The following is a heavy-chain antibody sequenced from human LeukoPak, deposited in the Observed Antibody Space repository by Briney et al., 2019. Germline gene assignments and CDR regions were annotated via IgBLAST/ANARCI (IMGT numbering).Heavy chain of an antibody. Sequence: GGSLRLSCTASGFTFGDYAMSWVRQAPGKGLEWVGFIRSKAYGGTTEYAASVKGRFTISRDNSKNTLYLQMNSLRPEDTAVYYCAKDHHYDSSGYYGGNSGSWGQGTLVTVSS. CDR1: GFTFGDYA. CDR2: IRSKAYGGTT. V-gene: IGHV3-49*04. CDR3: AKDHHYDSSGYYGGNSGS. D-gene: IGHD3-22*01. J-gene: IGHJ5*02.